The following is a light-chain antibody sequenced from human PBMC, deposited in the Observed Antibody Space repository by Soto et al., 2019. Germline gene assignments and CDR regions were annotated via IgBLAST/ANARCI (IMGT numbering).Light chain of an antibody. Sequence: QSVLTQPGSVSGSPGQSMTISCTGTSSDVGAYIYVSWYQQLPGKAPKLIIYEVSNRPSGVSDRFSGSKSGNTASLTISGLQAEDEAEYYCSSHTGDSPLFGTGTKVTVL. V-gene: IGLV2-14*03. J-gene: IGLJ1*01. CDR3: SSHTGDSPL. CDR2: EVS. CDR1: SSDVGAYIY.